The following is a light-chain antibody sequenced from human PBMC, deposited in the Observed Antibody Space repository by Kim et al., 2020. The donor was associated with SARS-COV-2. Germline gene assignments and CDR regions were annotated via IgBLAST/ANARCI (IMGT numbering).Light chain of an antibody. Sequence: EIVLTQSPATLSLSPGERAILSCRASQSVNNYLAWYQQKPGQPPNLLIYDTSARATGIPARFSGSGSGTDFTLAISSLEPEDFAVYYCQQRSDWPLTFGGGTKVDIK. V-gene: IGKV3-11*01. CDR3: QQRSDWPLT. CDR1: QSVNNY. J-gene: IGKJ4*01. CDR2: DTS.